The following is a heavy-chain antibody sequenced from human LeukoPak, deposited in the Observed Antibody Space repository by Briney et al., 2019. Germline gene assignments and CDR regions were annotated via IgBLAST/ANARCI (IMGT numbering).Heavy chain of an antibody. Sequence: SVKVSCKASGGTFSSYAISWVRQAPGQGLEWVGGIILIFGTANYAQKFQGRVTITADESTNTANMELSSLRSEDTAVYYCARGGEYCSGGRCYSGVYYDSWGQGTLVTVSS. D-gene: IGHD2-15*01. CDR2: IILIFGTA. CDR1: GGTFSSYA. CDR3: ARGGEYCSGGRCYSGVYYDS. J-gene: IGHJ4*02. V-gene: IGHV1-69*13.